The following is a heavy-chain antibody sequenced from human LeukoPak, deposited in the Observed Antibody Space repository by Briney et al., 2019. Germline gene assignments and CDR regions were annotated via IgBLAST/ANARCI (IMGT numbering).Heavy chain of an antibody. CDR1: GYTFTSYG. D-gene: IGHD1-1*01. Sequence: ASVKVSCKASGYTFTSYGISWVRQAPGQGLEWMGWISAYNGNTNYAQRLQGRVTMTTDTSTSTAYMELRSLRSDDTAVYYCAREERYNWNDRYGMDVWGQGTTVTVSS. CDR3: AREERYNWNDRYGMDV. J-gene: IGHJ6*02. V-gene: IGHV1-18*01. CDR2: ISAYNGNT.